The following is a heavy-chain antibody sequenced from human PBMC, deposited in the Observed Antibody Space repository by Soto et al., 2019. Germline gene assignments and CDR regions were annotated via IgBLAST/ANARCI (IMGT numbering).Heavy chain of an antibody. Sequence: QVQLVESGGGVVQPGRSLRLSCAASGFTFSSYAMHWVGEAPGKGLEWVAVISSDAKNEYYADSAKGRFTISRDNSKNPLNLHMSSLRPEDTAVYYCARGLYSISWCFDYWGQGTLVTVSS. CDR2: ISSDAKNE. CDR1: GFTFSSYA. CDR3: ARGLYSISWCFDY. D-gene: IGHD6-13*01. V-gene: IGHV3-30*04. J-gene: IGHJ4*02.